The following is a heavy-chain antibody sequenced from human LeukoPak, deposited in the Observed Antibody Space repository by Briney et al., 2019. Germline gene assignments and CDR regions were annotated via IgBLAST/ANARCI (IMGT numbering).Heavy chain of an antibody. Sequence: PSETLSLTCTVSGGSISSYYWSWIRQPPGKGREWIGYIYYSGSTNYNPSLKSRVTISVDTSKNQFSLKLSSVTAADTAVYYCAREQYYDFWSGSPGAFDIWGQGTMVTVSS. CDR3: AREQYYDFWSGSPGAFDI. D-gene: IGHD3-3*01. CDR2: IYYSGST. V-gene: IGHV4-59*01. J-gene: IGHJ3*02. CDR1: GGSISSYY.